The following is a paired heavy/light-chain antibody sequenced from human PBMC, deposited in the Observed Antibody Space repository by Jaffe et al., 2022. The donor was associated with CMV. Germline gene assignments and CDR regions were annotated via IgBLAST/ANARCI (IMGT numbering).Light chain of an antibody. CDR2: DAS. CDR3: QQRSNWPPDIT. J-gene: IGKJ3*01. Sequence: EIVLTQSPATLSLSPGERATLSCRASQSVSSYLAWYQQKPGQAPRLLIYDASNRATGIPARFSGSGSGTDFTLTISSLEPEDFAVYYCQQRSNWPPDITFGPGTKVDIK. V-gene: IGKV3-11*01. CDR1: QSVSSY.
Heavy chain of an antibody. J-gene: IGHJ6*02. CDR1: GGTFSSYA. CDR2: IIPIFGTA. D-gene: IGHD3-10*01. V-gene: IGHV1-69*01. CDR3: ARPPYYYGSGTVNLYYYGMDV. Sequence: QVQLVQSGAEVKKPGSSVKVSCKASGGTFSSYAISWVRQAPGQGLEWMGGIIPIFGTANYAQKFQGRVTITADESTSTAYMELSSLRSEDTAVYYCARPPYYYGSGTVNLYYYGMDVWGQGTTVTVSS.